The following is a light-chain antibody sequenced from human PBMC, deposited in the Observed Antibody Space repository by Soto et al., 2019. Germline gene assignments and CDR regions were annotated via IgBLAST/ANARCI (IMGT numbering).Light chain of an antibody. J-gene: IGKJ1*01. Sequence: EIVLTQSPGTLSLSPGERATLSCRASQSFSSSYLAWYQQKPGQAPRLLIYDASSRATGIPDRFSGSGSGTDCTLTISRLEPEDFAVYYCQQYGRSPWTFGQGTKVEIK. V-gene: IGKV3-20*01. CDR3: QQYGRSPWT. CDR1: QSFSSSY. CDR2: DAS.